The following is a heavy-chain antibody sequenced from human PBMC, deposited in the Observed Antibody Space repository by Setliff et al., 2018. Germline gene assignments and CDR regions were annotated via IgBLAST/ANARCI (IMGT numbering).Heavy chain of an antibody. Sequence: PSETLSLTCTVSGGSFTTYYWSWIRQSPGKGLEWIGEISHSGNTNYNPSFKSRVTISIDTSKNQFSLKVNSVTAADTAVYFCARVLVLGYNWFDPWGQGTLVTVSS. V-gene: IGHV4-34*01. J-gene: IGHJ5*02. CDR2: ISHSGNT. D-gene: IGHD3-10*01. CDR3: ARVLVLGYNWFDP. CDR1: GGSFTTYY.